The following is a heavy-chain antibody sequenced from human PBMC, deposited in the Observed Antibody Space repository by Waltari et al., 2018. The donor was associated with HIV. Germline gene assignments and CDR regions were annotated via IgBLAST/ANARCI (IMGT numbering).Heavy chain of an antibody. J-gene: IGHJ6*02. Sequence: EVQLLESGGGLVQPGGSLRLSCAGSGLTFSSSAISWVRQAPGNGLAWVSDLSAGGETTHYAAAVKGRLPISSDESNNALYLQMHSLRAEDTAVYYCAKAVRYQLLYYAMDVWGQGTTVTVSS. V-gene: IGHV3-23*01. CDR1: GLTFSSSA. CDR2: LSAGGETT. D-gene: IGHD2-2*01. CDR3: AKAVRYQLLYYAMDV.